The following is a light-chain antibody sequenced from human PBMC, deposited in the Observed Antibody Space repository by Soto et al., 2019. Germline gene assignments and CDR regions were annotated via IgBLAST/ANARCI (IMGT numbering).Light chain of an antibody. Sequence: EIVLTQSPGTLSLSPGERATLSCRASQSVSSSYLAWYQQKPGQAPRLIIYGASSRATGIPDRFSGSGSGTDFTPTISRLEPEEFAVYYCQQYGSSPPMTFGQGTKVEIK. V-gene: IGKV3-20*01. CDR1: QSVSSSY. J-gene: IGKJ1*01. CDR3: QQYGSSPPMT. CDR2: GAS.